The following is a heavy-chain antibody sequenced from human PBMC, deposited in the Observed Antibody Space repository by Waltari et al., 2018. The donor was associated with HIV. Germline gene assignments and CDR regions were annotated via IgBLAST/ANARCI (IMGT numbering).Heavy chain of an antibody. CDR2: IYSGVST. D-gene: IGHD4-17*01. J-gene: IGHJ4*02. CDR3: ARGRDYGGNSEVY. CDR1: GFTVSSTY. Sequence: EVQLVETGGGSIQPGGSLRLSCAASGFTVSSTYISWVGQAPGKGLEWVSVIYSGVSTYYADSVKGRFTISRDNSKNTLYLQMNSLRAEDTAVYYCARGRDYGGNSEVYWGQGTLVTVSS. V-gene: IGHV3-53*02.